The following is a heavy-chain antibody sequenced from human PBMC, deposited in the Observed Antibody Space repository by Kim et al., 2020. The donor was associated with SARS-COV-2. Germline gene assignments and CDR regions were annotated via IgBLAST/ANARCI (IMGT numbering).Heavy chain of an antibody. Sequence: GGSLRLSCAASGFTFSSYSMNWVRQAPGKGLEWVSSISSSSSYIYYADSVKGRFTISRDNAKNSLYLQMNSLRAEDTAVYYCARDTSGYCSGGSCYPYYYYGMDVWGQGTTVTVSS. V-gene: IGHV3-21*01. J-gene: IGHJ6*02. CDR1: GFTFSSYS. CDR2: ISSSSSYI. CDR3: ARDTSGYCSGGSCYPYYYYGMDV. D-gene: IGHD2-15*01.